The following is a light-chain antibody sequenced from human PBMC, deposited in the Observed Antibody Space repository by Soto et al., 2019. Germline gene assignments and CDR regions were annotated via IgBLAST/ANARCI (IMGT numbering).Light chain of an antibody. V-gene: IGKV3-15*01. CDR1: QSVRSN. CDR3: QQYMIWPT. CDR2: GAS. Sequence: IVMTQSPATLSVSPGARATLSCRDSQSVRSNLAWSHQKPAQSPRLLIFGASTRVAGIPARFSGSGSGTEFSLTITSLESEDFADYYCQQYMIWPTFGQGTRLEIK. J-gene: IGKJ5*01.